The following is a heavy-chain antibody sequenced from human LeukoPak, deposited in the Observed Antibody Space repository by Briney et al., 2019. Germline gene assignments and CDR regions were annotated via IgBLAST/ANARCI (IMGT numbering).Heavy chain of an antibody. CDR3: AGRPDSSGYYRGFDY. CDR1: GYTFTGYY. V-gene: IGHV1-2*06. D-gene: IGHD3-22*01. J-gene: IGHJ4*02. Sequence: ASVKVSCKASGYTFTGYYMHWVRQAPGQGLEWMGRINPNSGGTNYAQKFQGRVTMTRDTSISTAYMELSRLRSDDTAVYYCAGRPDSSGYYRGFDYWGQGTPVTVSS. CDR2: INPNSGGT.